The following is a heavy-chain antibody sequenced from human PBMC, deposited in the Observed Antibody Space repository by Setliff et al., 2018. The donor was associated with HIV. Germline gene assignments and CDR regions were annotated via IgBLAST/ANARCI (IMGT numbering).Heavy chain of an antibody. CDR1: GSPISSHY. CDR3: ARVKGVYCSSVSCYPSWFDP. J-gene: IGHJ5*02. CDR2: IYYSGST. V-gene: IGHV4-59*08. D-gene: IGHD2-2*01. Sequence: SETLSLTCNVSGSPISSHYWTWIRQPPGKGLEWIGYIYYSGSTTYNPSLKSRVAISVDTSKNQFSLKLSSVTAADTAVYYCARVKGVYCSSVSCYPSWFDPWGQGTLVTVSS.